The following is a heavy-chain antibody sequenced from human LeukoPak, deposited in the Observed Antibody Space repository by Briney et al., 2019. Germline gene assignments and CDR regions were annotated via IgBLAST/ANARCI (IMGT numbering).Heavy chain of an antibody. V-gene: IGHV4-61*01. CDR3: ARVGGGSSWTYYYYYGMDV. D-gene: IGHD6-13*01. CDR2: IYYSGST. CDR1: GGSAGSGNYY. Sequence: SETLSLTCIVSGGSAGSGNYYWNWIRQPPGKGLEWIGYIYYSGSTNYNPSLKSRVTISVDTSKNQFSLKLSSVTAADTAVYYCARVGGGSSWTYYYYYGMDVWGQGTTVTVSS. J-gene: IGHJ6*02.